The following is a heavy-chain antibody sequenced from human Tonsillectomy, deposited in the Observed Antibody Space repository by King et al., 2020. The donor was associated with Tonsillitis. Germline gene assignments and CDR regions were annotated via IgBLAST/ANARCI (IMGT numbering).Heavy chain of an antibody. CDR3: ARDSMGRSFWFDP. Sequence: QLVQSGAEVRKPGASVKVSCKASGYTFTSYGVSGVRQAPGQGLEWMAWISAYNGNTNYAQKLQGRVTMTTDTSTSTAYMELRSLRSDDTAVYYCARDSMGRSFWFDPWGQGTLVTVSS. D-gene: IGHD2-2*01. J-gene: IGHJ5*02. CDR1: GYTFTSYG. V-gene: IGHV1-18*04. CDR2: ISAYNGNT.